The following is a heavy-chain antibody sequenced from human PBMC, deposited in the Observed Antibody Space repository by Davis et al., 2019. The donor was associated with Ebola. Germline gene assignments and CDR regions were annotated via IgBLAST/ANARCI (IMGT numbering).Heavy chain of an antibody. CDR3: ARVRGSMTTVTTWYFDY. CDR2: IYYSGST. J-gene: IGHJ4*02. D-gene: IGHD4-17*01. CDR1: GGSISSGGYY. Sequence: SETLSLTCTVSGGSISSGGYYWSWIRQHPGKGLEWIGYIYYSGSTYYNPSLKSRVTISVDTSKNQFSLKLSSVTAADTAVYYCARVRGSMTTVTTWYFDYWGQGTLVTVSS. V-gene: IGHV4-31*03.